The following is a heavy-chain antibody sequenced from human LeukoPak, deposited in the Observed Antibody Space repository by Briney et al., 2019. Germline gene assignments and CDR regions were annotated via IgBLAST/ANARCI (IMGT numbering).Heavy chain of an antibody. Sequence: GGSLRLSCAASGFTFSSYWMSWVRQAPGKGLEWVANIKQDGSEKYYVDSVKGRFTISRDNAKNSLYLQMNSLRAEDTAVYYCARARYDFWSGYSPPFDYWGQGTLVTVSS. CDR2: IKQDGSEK. D-gene: IGHD3/OR15-3a*01. V-gene: IGHV3-7*01. CDR3: ARARYDFWSGYSPPFDY. J-gene: IGHJ4*02. CDR1: GFTFSSYW.